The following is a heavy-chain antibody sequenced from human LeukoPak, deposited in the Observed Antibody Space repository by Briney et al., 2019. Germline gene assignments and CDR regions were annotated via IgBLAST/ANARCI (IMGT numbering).Heavy chain of an antibody. CDR2: IYYSGST. CDR1: RGSISSYF. Sequence: SETLSLTCTVSRGSISSYFWSWVRQPPGKGLEWIGYIYYSGSTNYNPSLKSRVTISVDTSKNQFSLKLSSVTAADTAVYYCATSPPSSSWATYWGQGTLVTVSS. CDR3: ATSPPSSSWATY. V-gene: IGHV4-59*01. D-gene: IGHD6-13*01. J-gene: IGHJ4*02.